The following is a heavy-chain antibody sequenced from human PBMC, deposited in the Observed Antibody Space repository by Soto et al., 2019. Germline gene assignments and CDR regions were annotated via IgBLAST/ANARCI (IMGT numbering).Heavy chain of an antibody. Sequence: SETLSLTCTVSGGSISSYYWSWIRQPPGKGLEWIGYIYYSGSTNYNPSLKSRVTISVDTSKNQFSLKLSSVTAADTAVYYCARLGVATGGYFDYWGQGTLVTVSS. CDR1: GGSISSYY. CDR3: ARLGVATGGYFDY. V-gene: IGHV4-59*08. D-gene: IGHD5-12*01. CDR2: IYYSGST. J-gene: IGHJ4*02.